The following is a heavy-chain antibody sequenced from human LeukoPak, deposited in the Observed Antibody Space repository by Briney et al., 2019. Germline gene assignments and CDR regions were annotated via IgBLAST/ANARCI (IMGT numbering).Heavy chain of an antibody. Sequence: SETLSLTCTVSGGSISSSSYYWGWIRQPPGKGLEWIGSIYYSGSTYYNPSLKSRVTISVDTSKNQFSLKLSSVTAADTAVYYCARHNEVDVKDRTLAAAGTGALGYWGQGTLVTVSS. V-gene: IGHV4-39*01. CDR1: GGSISSSSYY. D-gene: IGHD6-13*01. J-gene: IGHJ4*02. CDR2: IYYSGST. CDR3: ARHNEVDVKDRTLAAAGTGALGY.